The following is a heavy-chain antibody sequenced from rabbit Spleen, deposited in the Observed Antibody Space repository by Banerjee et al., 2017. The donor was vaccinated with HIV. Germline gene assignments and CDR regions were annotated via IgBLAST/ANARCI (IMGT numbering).Heavy chain of an antibody. J-gene: IGHJ4*01. CDR2: IYAGGSGST. D-gene: IGHD2-1*01. CDR3: ARGSATMTMVITGYYLSL. V-gene: IGHV1S45*01. Sequence: QEQLVESGGDRVKPGASLTLTCTASGFSFSSSYYMCWVRQAPGKGLEWIACIYAGGSGSTAYASWAKGRFTVSKTSSTTVTLQLNSLTAADTATYFCARGSATMTMVITGYYLSLWGPGTLVTVS. CDR1: GFSFSSSYY.